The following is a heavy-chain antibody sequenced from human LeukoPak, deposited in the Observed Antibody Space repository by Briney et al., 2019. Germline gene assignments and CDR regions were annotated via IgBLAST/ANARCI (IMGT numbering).Heavy chain of an antibody. J-gene: IGHJ3*02. Sequence: GGSLRLSCAASGFTFSSYWMSWVRQAPGKGLEGVANIKQDGSEKYYVDSVKGRFTISRDNAKNSLYLQMNSLRAEDTAVYYCAREGIYDSSGYHDAFDIWGQGTMVTVSS. V-gene: IGHV3-7*01. CDR1: GFTFSSYW. CDR2: IKQDGSEK. CDR3: AREGIYDSSGYHDAFDI. D-gene: IGHD3-22*01.